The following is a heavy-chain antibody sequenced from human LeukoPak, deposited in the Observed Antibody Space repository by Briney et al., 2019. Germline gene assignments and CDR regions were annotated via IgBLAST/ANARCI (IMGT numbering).Heavy chain of an antibody. CDR3: ARDRAYCSGGSCYSRWFDP. D-gene: IGHD2-15*01. CDR2: IKQDGSEK. CDR1: GFTSSSYW. Sequence: GGSLRLSCAASGFTSSSYWMSWVRQAPGKGLEWVANIKQDGSEKYYVDSVKGRFTISRDNAKNSLYLQMNSLRAEDTAVYYCARDRAYCSGGSCYSRWFDPWGQGTLVTVSS. V-gene: IGHV3-7*01. J-gene: IGHJ5*02.